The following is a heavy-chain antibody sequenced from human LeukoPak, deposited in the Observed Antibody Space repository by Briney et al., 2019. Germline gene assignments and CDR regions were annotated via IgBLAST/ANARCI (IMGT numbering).Heavy chain of an antibody. Sequence: GGSLRLSCAASGFTFSSYAMSWVRQAPGKGLEGGSAISGSGGSTYYADSVKGRFTISRDNSKNTLYLQMNSLRAEDTAVYYCAKVMSIAAVSGAFDIWGQGTMVTVSS. CDR3: AKVMSIAAVSGAFDI. D-gene: IGHD6-13*01. CDR1: GFTFSSYA. V-gene: IGHV3-23*01. CDR2: ISGSGGST. J-gene: IGHJ3*02.